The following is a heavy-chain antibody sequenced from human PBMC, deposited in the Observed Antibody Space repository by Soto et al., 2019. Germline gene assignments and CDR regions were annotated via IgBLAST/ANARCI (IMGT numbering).Heavy chain of an antibody. Sequence: QMHLVESGGGVVQPGRSLRLSCVASGFTFNRYGMHWVRQAPGKGLEWVALISFDGSDKFYLDSVKGRFTLSRDNSKNTMFLQMNNLRSEDTALYYCAKDRPTGTQGLFYGLDVWCQGTTVTVSS. CDR2: ISFDGSDK. J-gene: IGHJ6*01. CDR1: GFTFNRYG. V-gene: IGHV3-30*18. D-gene: IGHD4-4*01. CDR3: AKDRPTGTQGLFYGLDV.